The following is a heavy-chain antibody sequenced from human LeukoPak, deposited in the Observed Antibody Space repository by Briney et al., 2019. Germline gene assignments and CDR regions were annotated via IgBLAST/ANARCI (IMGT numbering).Heavy chain of an antibody. Sequence: GGSLRLSCAASGFTFNNAWMNWVRQAPGKGLEWVGRIKSKNVGGTTDYAAPVKGRFTISRDDSKNTVYLQMNSLKIEDTAVYYCTSHAAFDPWGQGTLVTVS. CDR1: GFTFNNAW. CDR2: IKSKNVGGTT. V-gene: IGHV3-15*01. J-gene: IGHJ5*02. CDR3: TSHAAFDP.